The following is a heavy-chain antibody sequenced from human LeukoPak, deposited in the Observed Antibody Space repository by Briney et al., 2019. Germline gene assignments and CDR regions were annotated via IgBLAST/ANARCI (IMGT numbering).Heavy chain of an antibody. J-gene: IGHJ4*02. CDR3: AKDRSHCSGGSCYWGHLDY. V-gene: IGHV3-30*02. Sequence: GSLRLSCAASGFPFSNYGMHWVRQAPGKGLEWVAFIHYDGSNDYYADSVKGRFTISRDNSKNTLYLQMNSLRGEDTAVYYCAKDRSHCSGGSCYWGHLDYWGQGTLVTVSS. D-gene: IGHD2-15*01. CDR2: IHYDGSND. CDR1: GFPFSNYG.